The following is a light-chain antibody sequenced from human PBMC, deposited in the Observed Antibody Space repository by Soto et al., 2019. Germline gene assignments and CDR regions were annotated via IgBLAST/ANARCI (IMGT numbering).Light chain of an antibody. CDR3: AAWDDSLSALV. CDR2: THN. CDR1: SSNIGSNI. Sequence: QSVLTQPPSASGTPGQRVTISCSGSSSNIGSNIVNWYQQLPGTAPKLLIYTHNQRPSGVPDRFSGSKSGTSASLAISGLQSEDEAHYFCAAWDDSLSALVFGGGTKLTVL. J-gene: IGLJ2*01. V-gene: IGLV1-44*01.